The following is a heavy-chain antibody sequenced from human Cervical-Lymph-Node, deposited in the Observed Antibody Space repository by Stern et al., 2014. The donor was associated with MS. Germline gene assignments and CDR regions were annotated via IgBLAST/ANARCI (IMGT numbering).Heavy chain of an antibody. D-gene: IGHD1-14*01. Sequence: QVQLVESGAGMKKPGSSGKVSCKASGGSFSSYAVNWVRQAPGQAPEWMGGNSPMFGAANYAQKFQGRVTLIADESTSTVYMEMISLTSEDTAVYYCTREATAHSGTFDFWGQGTLVTV. J-gene: IGHJ4*02. CDR1: GGSFSSYA. CDR3: TREATAHSGTFDF. V-gene: IGHV1-69*01. CDR2: NSPMFGAA.